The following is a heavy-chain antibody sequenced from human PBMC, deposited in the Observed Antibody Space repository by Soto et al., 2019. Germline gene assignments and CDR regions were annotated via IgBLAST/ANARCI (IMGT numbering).Heavy chain of an antibody. Sequence: EVQLLESGGGLAQPGGSLRLSCAASGFTFGSYSMNWVRQAPGKGLEWVSIISGSGGATFYADSVKGRFTISRDNSKKSVFLQMDSVRADDTAVYYCAKVTDCGPSRCDDGIDIWGHGTMVTVS. CDR3: AKVTDCGPSRCDDGIDI. D-gene: IGHD2-21*01. J-gene: IGHJ3*02. CDR1: GFTFGSYS. V-gene: IGHV3-23*01. CDR2: ISGSGGAT.